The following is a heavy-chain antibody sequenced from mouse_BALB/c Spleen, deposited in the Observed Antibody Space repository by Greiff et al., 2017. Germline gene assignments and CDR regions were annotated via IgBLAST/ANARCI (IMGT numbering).Heavy chain of an antibody. D-gene: IGHD2-13*01. CDR2: IYPGDGDT. J-gene: IGHJ1*01. V-gene: IGHV1-87*01. CDR3: ARGGLDWYFDV. CDR1: GYTFTSYW. Sequence: QVQLKESGPELVKPGASVKMSCKASGYTFTSYWMQWVKQRPGQGLEWIGAIYPGDGDTRYTQKFKGKATLTADKSSSTAYMQLSSLASEDSAVYYCARGGLDWYFDVWGAGTTVTVSS.